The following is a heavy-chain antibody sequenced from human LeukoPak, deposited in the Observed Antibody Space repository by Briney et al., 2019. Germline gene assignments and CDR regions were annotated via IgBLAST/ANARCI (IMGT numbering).Heavy chain of an antibody. CDR1: GGSFSGYY. D-gene: IGHD3-22*01. CDR3: ARGRYYYDSRVDP. CDR2: INHSGST. V-gene: IGHV4-34*01. J-gene: IGHJ5*02. Sequence: PSETLPLTCAVYGGSFSGYYWSWIRQPPGKGLEWIGEINHSGSTNYNPSLKSRVTISVDTSKNQFSLKLSSVTAADTAVYYCARGRYYYDSRVDPWGQGTLVTVSS.